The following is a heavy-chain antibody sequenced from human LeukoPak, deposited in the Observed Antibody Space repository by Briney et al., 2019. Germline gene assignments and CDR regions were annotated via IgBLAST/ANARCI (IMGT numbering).Heavy chain of an antibody. V-gene: IGHV1-8*03. Sequence: ASVKVSCKASGYAFTSYGISWVRQAPGQGLEWMGWMNPNSGNTGYAQKFQGRVTITRNTSISTAYMELSSLRSEDTAVYYCARGGFSSGSSFYYYYYMDVWGKGTTVTVSS. CDR1: GYAFTSYG. J-gene: IGHJ6*03. CDR3: ARGGFSSGSSFYYYYYMDV. CDR2: MNPNSGNT. D-gene: IGHD6-19*01.